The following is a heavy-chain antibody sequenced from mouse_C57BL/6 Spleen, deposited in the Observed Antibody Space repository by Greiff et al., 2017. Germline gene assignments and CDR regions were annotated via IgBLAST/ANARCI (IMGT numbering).Heavy chain of an antibody. Sequence: EVQLQQSGPELVKPGASVKISCKASGYTFNDYYMNWVKQSHEKSLEWIGAINPNNGGTRYNQKFKGKATLTVDKSSSTAYMELRSLTSEYSAVYYCAREEDYDAWFAYWGQGTLVTVSA. J-gene: IGHJ3*01. CDR2: INPNNGGT. D-gene: IGHD2-4*01. V-gene: IGHV1-26*01. CDR3: AREEDYDAWFAY. CDR1: GYTFNDYY.